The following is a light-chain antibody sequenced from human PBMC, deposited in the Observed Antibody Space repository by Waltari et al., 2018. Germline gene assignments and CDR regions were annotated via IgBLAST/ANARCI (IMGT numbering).Light chain of an antibody. J-gene: IGKJ1*01. CDR3: QQYYSSPWT. CDR2: WAS. Sequence: DIVMTQSPDSLAVSLGERATTKCKSSPSVFYSTYNQNYLAWYQQKPGQPPELLIYWASTRESGVPDRFSGSGSGTDFTLTISSLQAEDVAFYYCQQYYSSPWTFGQGTKVEVK. CDR1: PSVFYSTYNQNY. V-gene: IGKV4-1*01.